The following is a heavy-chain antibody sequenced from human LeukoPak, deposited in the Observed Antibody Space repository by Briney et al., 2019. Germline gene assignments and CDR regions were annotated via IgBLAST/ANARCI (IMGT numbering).Heavy chain of an antibody. J-gene: IGHJ4*02. Sequence: PSETLSLTCTVSGGSISSSNYYWGWIRQPPGKGLEWIGSIYYSGSTYYSPSLKSRVTISVDTSKNQFSLKLSSVTAADTAVYYCASGSWYVVTPPYWGQGTLVTVSS. V-gene: IGHV4-39*07. CDR1: GGSISSSNYY. CDR3: ASGSWYVVTPPY. CDR2: IYYSGST. D-gene: IGHD6-13*01.